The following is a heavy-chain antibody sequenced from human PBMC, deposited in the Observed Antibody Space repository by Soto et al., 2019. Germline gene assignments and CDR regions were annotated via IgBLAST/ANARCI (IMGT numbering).Heavy chain of an antibody. CDR1: GGSISSSRYD. J-gene: IGHJ4*02. V-gene: IGHV4-39*01. CDR2: IYYSGST. D-gene: IGHD3-9*01. CDR3: ARWELRYFDWLLYRGGFDY. Sequence: QLQLQESGPGLVKPSETLSLTCTVSGGSISSSRYDWDWIRQPPGKGLEWIGRIYYSGSTYYNPSLQCRVTISVDTSKNQLSLKRSSVTAADTAVYYCARWELRYFDWLLYRGGFDYWGQGTLVTVSS.